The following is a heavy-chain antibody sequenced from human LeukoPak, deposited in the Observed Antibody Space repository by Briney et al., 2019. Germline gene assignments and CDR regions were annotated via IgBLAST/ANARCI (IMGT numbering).Heavy chain of an antibody. CDR1: GYTFTSYG. J-gene: IGHJ5*02. CDR3: ARDGRGWFGEHRDWFDP. Sequence: ASVKVSCKASGYTFTSYGISWVRQAPGQGLEWMGWISAYNGNTNYAQKLQGRVTMTTDTSTSTAYMELRSLRSEDTAVYYCARDGRGWFGEHRDWFDPWGQGTLVTVSS. D-gene: IGHD3-10*01. V-gene: IGHV1-18*01. CDR2: ISAYNGNT.